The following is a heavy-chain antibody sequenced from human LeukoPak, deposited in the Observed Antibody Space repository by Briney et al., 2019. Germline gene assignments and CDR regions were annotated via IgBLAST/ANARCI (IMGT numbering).Heavy chain of an antibody. CDR3: ARDLGYYASGTYYAAWFDP. CDR2: INSDGSST. CDR1: GFTFSNYW. V-gene: IGHV3-74*01. D-gene: IGHD3-10*01. J-gene: IGHJ5*02. Sequence: GGSLRLSCAASGFTFSNYWIHWVRQAPGKGLVWVSRINSDGSSTSYAESVKGRFSISRDNAKNTLYLQMNSLRAEDTAVYLCARDLGYYASGTYYAAWFDPWGQGTLVTVSS.